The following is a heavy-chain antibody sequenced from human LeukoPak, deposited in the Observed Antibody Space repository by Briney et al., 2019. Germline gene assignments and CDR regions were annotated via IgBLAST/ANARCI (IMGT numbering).Heavy chain of an antibody. CDR2: INPNNGGT. J-gene: IGHJ4*02. D-gene: IGHD3-22*01. Sequence: ASVKVSCKASGYTFTDYYMHWVRQAPGQGLEWMGWINPNNGGTNYAQKAQGRVTMTTDTSTSTAYMELRSLRSDDTAVYYCARDKSTEWGNYYDSSGYGDYWGQGTLVTVSS. CDR3: ARDKSTEWGNYYDSSGYGDY. V-gene: IGHV1-2*02. CDR1: GYTFTDYY.